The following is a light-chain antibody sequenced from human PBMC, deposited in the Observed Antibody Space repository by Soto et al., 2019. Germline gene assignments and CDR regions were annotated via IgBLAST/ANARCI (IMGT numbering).Light chain of an antibody. CDR1: QIINTY. CDR2: LAS. V-gene: IGKV1-39*01. Sequence: DIQMTQSPSPLSASIGDRVTISCRASQIINTYLNWYQQKPGKAPKLVIYLASRLQSGVPSRFSGSGSGTDFTLTISSLQPDDFATYYCQQSYGSPRTFGQGTKVEIK. CDR3: QQSYGSPRT. J-gene: IGKJ1*01.